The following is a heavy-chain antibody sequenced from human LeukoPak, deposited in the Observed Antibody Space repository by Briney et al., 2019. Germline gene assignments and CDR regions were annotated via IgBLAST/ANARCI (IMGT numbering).Heavy chain of an antibody. Sequence: WVRQPPGKGLEWIGSIYYSGSTYYNPSLKSRVTISVDTSKNQFSLKLSSVTAADTAVYYCAREAHYYGSGIWGQGTLVTVSS. J-gene: IGHJ4*02. D-gene: IGHD3-10*01. CDR2: IYYSGST. CDR3: AREAHYYGSGI. V-gene: IGHV4-39*07.